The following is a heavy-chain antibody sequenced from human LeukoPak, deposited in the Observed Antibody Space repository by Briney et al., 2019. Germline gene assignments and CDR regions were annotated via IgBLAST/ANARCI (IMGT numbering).Heavy chain of an antibody. CDR2: INHSGST. D-gene: IGHD2/OR15-2a*01. CDR3: ASNPFVSWYFDL. V-gene: IGHV4-34*01. J-gene: IGHJ2*01. Sequence: SETLSLTCAVYGGSFSGYYWSWIRQPPRKGLEWIGEINHSGSTNYNPSLKSRVTISVDTSKNQFSLKLSSVTAADTAVYYCASNPFVSWYFDLWGRGTLVTVSS. CDR1: GGSFSGYY.